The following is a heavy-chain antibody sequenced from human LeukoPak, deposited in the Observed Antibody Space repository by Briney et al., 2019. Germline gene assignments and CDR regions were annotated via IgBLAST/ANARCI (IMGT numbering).Heavy chain of an antibody. D-gene: IGHD3-10*01. CDR2: IYPNSGGT. V-gene: IGHV1-2*02. J-gene: IGHJ5*02. CDR3: ARDAAYYYGSGSYRGGWFDP. CDR1: GYTFTGYY. Sequence: ASVKVSCKASGYTFTGYYMHWVRQAPGQGLEGMGWIYPNSGGTNYAQKFQGRVTMTRDTSISTAYMELSRLRSDDTAVYYCARDAAYYYGSGSYRGGWFDPWGQGTLVTVSS.